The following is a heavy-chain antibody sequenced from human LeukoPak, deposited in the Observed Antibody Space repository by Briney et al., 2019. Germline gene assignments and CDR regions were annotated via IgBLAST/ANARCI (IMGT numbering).Heavy chain of an antibody. CDR2: IYHSGGS. V-gene: IGHV4-38-2*01. D-gene: IGHD1-1*01. CDR1: GSSISSGYF. Sequence: SETLSLTCAVSGSSISSGYFWGWIRQPPGKGLEWIGNIYHSGGSYYNPSLKSRVTILVDTSKNQFSLKLSSVTAADTAVYYCAKAGTTGIHHWFDPWGQGNLVTVSS. J-gene: IGHJ5*02. CDR3: AKAGTTGIHHWFDP.